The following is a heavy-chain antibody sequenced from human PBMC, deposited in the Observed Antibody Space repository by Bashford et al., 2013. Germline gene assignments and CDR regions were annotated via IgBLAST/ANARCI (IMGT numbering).Heavy chain of an antibody. Sequence: ASVKVSCKASGYTFADFGISWVRQAPGQGLEWVAWISSSGNSNYAQKVQGRVTLTTDTSTSTAYMELRSLRSDDTAVYYCARGGLNYYDSSGYIDYWGQGTLVTVSS. D-gene: IGHD3-22*01. CDR2: ISSSGNS. CDR1: GYTFADFG. CDR3: ARGGLNYYDSSGYIDY. V-gene: IGHV1-18*01. J-gene: IGHJ4*02.